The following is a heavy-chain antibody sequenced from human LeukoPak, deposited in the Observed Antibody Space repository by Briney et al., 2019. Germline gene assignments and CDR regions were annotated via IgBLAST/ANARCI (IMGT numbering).Heavy chain of an antibody. CDR2: IRYDGSNK. J-gene: IGHJ4*02. CDR1: GFTFSSYG. Sequence: GGSLRLSCAASGFTFSSYGMHWVRQAPGKGLEWVAFIRYDGSNKYYADSVKGRFTISRDNSENTLYLQMNSLTGEDTAVYYCVADFDYWGQGTLVSVST. CDR3: VADFDY. V-gene: IGHV3-30*02.